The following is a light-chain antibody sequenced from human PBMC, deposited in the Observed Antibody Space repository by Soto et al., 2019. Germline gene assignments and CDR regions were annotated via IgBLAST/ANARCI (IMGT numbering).Light chain of an antibody. CDR1: QSIRST. J-gene: IGKJ1*01. V-gene: IGKV3-15*01. CDR3: QHYNHWLWT. CDR2: GAS. Sequence: EIVMTQSPATLSVSPGERATLSCRASQSIRSTLAWYQQKPGQAPRLLIYGASTRATSIPARFSGSGSGTEFTLTISSLQSEDFAVYYCQHYNHWLWTFGQGTKVEIK.